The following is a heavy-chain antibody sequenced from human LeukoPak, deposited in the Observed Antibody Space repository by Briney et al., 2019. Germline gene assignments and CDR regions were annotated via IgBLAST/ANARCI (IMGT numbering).Heavy chain of an antibody. Sequence: ASVKVSCKASGYTFTSYDINWVRQATGQGLEWMGWMNPNSGNTGYAQKFQGRVTITADKSTSTAYMELSSLRSEDTAVYYCASGVYGYDLAFGSRYWGQGTLVTVSS. CDR3: ASGVYGYDLAFGSRY. CDR2: MNPNSGNT. D-gene: IGHD5-12*01. CDR1: GYTFTSYD. V-gene: IGHV1-8*03. J-gene: IGHJ4*02.